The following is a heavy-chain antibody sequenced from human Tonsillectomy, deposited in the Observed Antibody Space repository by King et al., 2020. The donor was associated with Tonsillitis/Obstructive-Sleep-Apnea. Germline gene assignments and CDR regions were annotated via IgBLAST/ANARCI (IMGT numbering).Heavy chain of an antibody. CDR1: GFTVSRNY. D-gene: IGHD1-14*01. Sequence: VQLQESGGGLVQPGGSLRLSCAASGFTVSRNYMSWVRQAPGKGLEWVSVIYSGDKTYYADSVKGRFTISRDNSKNTLYLQMNSLRAEDTAVYYCATSSIIYDYWGQGTLVTVSS. CDR2: IYSGDKT. V-gene: IGHV3-66*01. J-gene: IGHJ4*02. CDR3: ATSSIIYDY.